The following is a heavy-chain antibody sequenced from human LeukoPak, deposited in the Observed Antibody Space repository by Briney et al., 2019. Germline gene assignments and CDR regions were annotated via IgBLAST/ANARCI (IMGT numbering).Heavy chain of an antibody. Sequence: SETLSLTCAVYGGSFSGYYWSWIRQPPGKGLEWIGEINHSGSTNYNRSLRSRITISLDRSKQKFSLKLTSVTAADTAVYFCARGAEYYAIWRGYAGYSDYWGQGISVTVSS. J-gene: IGHJ4*02. CDR2: INHSGST. CDR3: ARGAEYYAIWRGYAGYSDY. CDR1: GGSFSGYY. D-gene: IGHD3-3*01. V-gene: IGHV4-34*01.